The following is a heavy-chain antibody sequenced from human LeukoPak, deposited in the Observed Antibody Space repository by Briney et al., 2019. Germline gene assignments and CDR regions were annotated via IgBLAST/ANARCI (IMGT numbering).Heavy chain of an antibody. Sequence: GRSLRLSCTASGFTFTNLAMTWVRQTPGKGLAWVSAIGGSGGDSYHADSVKGRFTISRDNSKNTLYLQMNGLRAEDTGVYYCTRWGSIASPGDYYYYYMDVWGKGTTVTVSS. V-gene: IGHV3-23*01. CDR1: GFTFTNLA. J-gene: IGHJ6*03. CDR2: IGGSGGDS. D-gene: IGHD6-6*01. CDR3: TRWGSIASPGDYYYYYMDV.